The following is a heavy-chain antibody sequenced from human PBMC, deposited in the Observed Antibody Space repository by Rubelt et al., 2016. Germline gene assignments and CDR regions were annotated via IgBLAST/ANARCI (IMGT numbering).Heavy chain of an antibody. CDR3: ARLGPGSTSHAFDI. J-gene: IGHJ3*02. D-gene: IGHD3-10*01. CDR1: GGSFSGYY. CDR2: INHRGST. Sequence: QVQLQQWGAGLLKPSETLSLSCAVYGGSFSGYYWSWIRQPPGTGLTWIGAINHRGSTTYNPSLTSRVPISVVTSKNQLSRKLGSVTAADTALYYCARLGPGSTSHAFDIWGQGTMVTVSS. V-gene: IGHV4-34*01.